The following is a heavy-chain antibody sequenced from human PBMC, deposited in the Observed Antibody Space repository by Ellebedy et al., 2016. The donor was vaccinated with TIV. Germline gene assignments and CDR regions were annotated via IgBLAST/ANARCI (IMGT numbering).Heavy chain of an antibody. CDR3: ARADPYYFYLDV. V-gene: IGHV1-8*01. Sequence: ASVKVSCXASGYTFTSYDINWVRQATGQGLEWMGWMNPNSGNTGYAQKFQGRVTMTRNTSISTAYMELSSLRSEDTAVYYCARADPYYFYLDVWGEGTTVTVSS. CDR2: MNPNSGNT. CDR1: GYTFTSYD. J-gene: IGHJ6*03.